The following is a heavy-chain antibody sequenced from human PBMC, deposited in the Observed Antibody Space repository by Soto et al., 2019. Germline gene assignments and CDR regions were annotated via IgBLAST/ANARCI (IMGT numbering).Heavy chain of an antibody. J-gene: IGHJ4*02. CDR2: IYYSGST. Sequence: SETLSLTCTVSGGSISSYYWSWIRQPPGKGLEWIGYIYYSGSTNYNPSLKSRVTISVDTSKNQFSLKLSSVTAADTAVYYCARHAHYDFWSGYYSGYFDYWGQGTLVTVSS. CDR1: GGSISSYY. V-gene: IGHV4-59*08. CDR3: ARHAHYDFWSGYYSGYFDY. D-gene: IGHD3-3*01.